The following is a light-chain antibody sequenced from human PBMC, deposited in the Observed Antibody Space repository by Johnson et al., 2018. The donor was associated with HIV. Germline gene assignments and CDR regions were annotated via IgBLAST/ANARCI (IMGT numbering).Light chain of an antibody. CDR1: SSNIGNNY. V-gene: IGLV1-51*01. CDR2: DNN. Sequence: QSVLTQPPSVSAAPGQKVTISCSGSSSNIGNNYVSWYQQLPGTAPKLLIYDNNKRPSGIPDRFSGSKSGTSATLGITGLQNGDEADYYCGTWDSRLCARVFGTGTKVTVL. CDR3: GTWDSRLCARV. J-gene: IGLJ1*01.